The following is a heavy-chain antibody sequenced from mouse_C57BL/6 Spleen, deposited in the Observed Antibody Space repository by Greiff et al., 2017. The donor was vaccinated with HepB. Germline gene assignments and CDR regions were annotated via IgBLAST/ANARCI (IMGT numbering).Heavy chain of an antibody. CDR1: GYTFTSYW. Sequence: QVQLKQPGAELVKPGASVKMSCKASGYTFTSYWITWVKQRPGQGLEWIGDIYPGSGSTNYNEKFKSKATLTVDTSSSTAYMQLSSLTSEDSAVYYCARVEDYDWDFDYWGQGTTLTVSS. CDR2: IYPGSGST. J-gene: IGHJ2*01. D-gene: IGHD2-4*01. CDR3: ARVEDYDWDFDY. V-gene: IGHV1-55*01.